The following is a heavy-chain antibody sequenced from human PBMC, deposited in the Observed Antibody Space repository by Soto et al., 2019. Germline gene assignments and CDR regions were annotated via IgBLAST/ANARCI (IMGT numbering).Heavy chain of an antibody. V-gene: IGHV1-18*01. CDR3: ARGRYGDY. J-gene: IGHJ4*02. D-gene: IGHD1-1*01. Sequence: QVHLVQSGAEVKKPGASVKVSCKGSGYTFTSYGITWVRQAPGQGLEWMGWISAHNGNTDYAQKLQGRVTVTRDTSTSTAYIELRSLRSDLTVVYYCARGRYGDYWGQGSLVTVSS. CDR1: GYTFTSYG. CDR2: ISAHNGNT.